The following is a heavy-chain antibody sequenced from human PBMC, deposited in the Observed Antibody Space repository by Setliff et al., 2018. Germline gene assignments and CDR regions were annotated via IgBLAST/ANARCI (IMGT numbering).Heavy chain of an antibody. J-gene: IGHJ6*03. Sequence: KTSETLSLTCTVSSGSISSYYWIWIRQPPGKGLEWIGYIYSSGRTNYNPSVKGRFTISRDNSKNTLHLQMNSLRVEDTAVYYCAKDSQSQYNFLSGSRYYYWYMDVWGKGTTVTVSS. CDR2: IYSSGRT. D-gene: IGHD3-3*01. CDR1: SGSISSYY. V-gene: IGHV4-4*08. CDR3: AKDSQSQYNFLSGSRYYYWYMDV.